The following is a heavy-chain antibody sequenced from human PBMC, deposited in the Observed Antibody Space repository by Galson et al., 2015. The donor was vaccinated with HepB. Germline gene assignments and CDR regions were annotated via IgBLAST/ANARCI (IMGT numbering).Heavy chain of an antibody. D-gene: IGHD3-10*01. CDR3: AKEDYYGYGDHYYGVDV. CDR1: GFTFGGYG. J-gene: IGHJ6*02. V-gene: IGHV3-30*02. Sequence: SLRLSCAASGFTFGGYGMHWVRQAPGKGLKWVALIRFDGTNKYYADSVKGRFTISRDNSKNTLYLQMNSLRAEDTAVYYCAKEDYYGYGDHYYGVDVWGQGTTVTVSS. CDR2: IRFDGTNK.